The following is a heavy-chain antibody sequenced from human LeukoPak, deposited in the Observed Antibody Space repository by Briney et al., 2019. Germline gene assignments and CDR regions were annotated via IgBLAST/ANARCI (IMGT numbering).Heavy chain of an antibody. CDR3: AWTPLDPQSDAFDI. Sequence: TSETLSLTCTVSGGSISSYYWSWIRQPPGKGLEWIGEINHSGSTNYNPSLKSRVTISVDTSKNQFSLKLSSVTAADTAVYYCAWTPLDPQSDAFDIWGQGTMVTVSS. V-gene: IGHV4-34*01. J-gene: IGHJ3*02. CDR2: INHSGST. CDR1: GGSISSYY. D-gene: IGHD3-3*01.